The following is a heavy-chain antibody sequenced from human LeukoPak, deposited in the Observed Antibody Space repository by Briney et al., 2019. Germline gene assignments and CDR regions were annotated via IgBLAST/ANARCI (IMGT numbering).Heavy chain of an antibody. CDR2: INPNSGGT. CDR3: AREDDCSSTSCYTVDY. J-gene: IGHJ4*02. CDR1: GYTFTGYY. Sequence: GASVKVSCKASGYTFTGYYMHWVRQAPGQGLEWMGWINPNSGGTNYAQKFQGRVTMTRDTSISTAYMELSRLRSDDTAVYYCAREDDCSSTSCYTVDYWGQGTLVTVSS. D-gene: IGHD2-2*02. V-gene: IGHV1-2*02.